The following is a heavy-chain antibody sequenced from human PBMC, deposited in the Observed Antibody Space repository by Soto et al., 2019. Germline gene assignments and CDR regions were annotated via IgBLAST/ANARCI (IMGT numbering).Heavy chain of an antibody. CDR3: AKESGRGLRPY. CDR2: ISESGGST. J-gene: IGHJ4*02. V-gene: IGHV3-23*01. Sequence: EVQVLESGGDLVQPGGSLRLSCVTSGFTFSTYAMTWVRQAPGKGLEWVSGISESGGSTYYVDSVKGRFTISRDNSKNTLYLQMSGLRAEDTAVYSCAKESGRGLRPYWGQGTLVTVSS. D-gene: IGHD1-26*01. CDR1: GFTFSTYA.